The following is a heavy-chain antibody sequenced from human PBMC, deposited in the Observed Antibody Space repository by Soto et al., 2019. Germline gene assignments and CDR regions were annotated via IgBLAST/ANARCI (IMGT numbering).Heavy chain of an antibody. CDR3: ARGRQSFVVVVAATDFGY. J-gene: IGHJ4*02. D-gene: IGHD2-15*01. CDR1: GFTFSSYS. CDR2: ISSSSSTI. V-gene: IGHV3-48*02. Sequence: PGGSLRLSCAASGFTFSSYSMNWVRQAPGKGLEWVSYISSSSSTIYYADSVKGRFTISRDNAKNSLYLQMNGLRDEDTAVYYCARGRQSFVVVVAATDFGYWGQGTLVTVSS.